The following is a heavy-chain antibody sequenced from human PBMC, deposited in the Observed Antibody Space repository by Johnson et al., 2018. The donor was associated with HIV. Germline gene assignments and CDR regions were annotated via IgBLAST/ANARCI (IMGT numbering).Heavy chain of an antibody. CDR3: ARGRASWELYDAVDS. J-gene: IGHJ3*02. D-gene: IGHD1-26*01. CDR1: GFTFSSYT. V-gene: IGHV3-30*04. CDR2: ISYDGSNE. Sequence: QVHLVESGGGVVQPGRSLRLSCAASGFTFSSYTMYWVRQAPGKGLEWVAVISYDGSNEYYADSVKGRFTISRDTSTNTLYLQMSSLRAGDTAVYYCARGRASWELYDAVDSWGQGTMVTLSS.